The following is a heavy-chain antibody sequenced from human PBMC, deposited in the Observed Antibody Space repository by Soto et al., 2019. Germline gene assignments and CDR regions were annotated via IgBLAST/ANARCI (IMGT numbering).Heavy chain of an antibody. Sequence: ASVKVSCKASGYTFTSYDINWVRQATGQGLEWMGWMNPNSGNTGYAQKFQGRVTMTRNTSISTAYMELSSLRSEDTAVYYCARGRKGEGTIFGVVIKGYYYYYMDVWGKGTTVTVSS. V-gene: IGHV1-8*01. CDR2: MNPNSGNT. CDR3: ARGRKGEGTIFGVVIKGYYYYYMDV. J-gene: IGHJ6*03. CDR1: GYTFTSYD. D-gene: IGHD3-3*01.